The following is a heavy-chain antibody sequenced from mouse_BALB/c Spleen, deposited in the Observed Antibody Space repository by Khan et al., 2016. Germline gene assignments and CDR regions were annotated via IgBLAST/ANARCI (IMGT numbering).Heavy chain of an antibody. Sequence: EVELVESGGGLVKPGGSLKLSRAASGFTFSNYTMSWVRQTPEKRLEWVATISSGGFYTYYPDSVKGRFTISRDNAKNTLYLQMSSLKSEDTAMYYCTRDSSGGFAYWGQGTLVTVSA. CDR2: ISSGGFYT. CDR3: TRDSSGGFAY. J-gene: IGHJ3*01. CDR1: GFTFSNYT. V-gene: IGHV5-6-4*01. D-gene: IGHD3-1*01.